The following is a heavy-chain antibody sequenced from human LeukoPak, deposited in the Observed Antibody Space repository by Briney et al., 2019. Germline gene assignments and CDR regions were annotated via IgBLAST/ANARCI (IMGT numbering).Heavy chain of an antibody. D-gene: IGHD6-13*01. CDR2: ISFSGST. V-gene: IGHV4-39*07. CDR1: GGSISRSSYC. CDR3: ARGSSSYVYFDY. J-gene: IGHJ4*02. Sequence: SETLSLTCTVSGGSISRSSYCWGWIRQPPGKGLEWVGSISFSGSTYYNPSLKSRVTISVDTSKNQFSLKLTSVTAADTAVFYCARGSSSYVYFDYWGQGTLVTVSS.